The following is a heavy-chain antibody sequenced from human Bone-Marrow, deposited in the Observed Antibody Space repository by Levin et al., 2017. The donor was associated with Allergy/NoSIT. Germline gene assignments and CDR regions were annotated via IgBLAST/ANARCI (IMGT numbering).Heavy chain of an antibody. CDR3: AKILCVSNGCTYAFDI. D-gene: IGHD2-21*01. Sequence: GESLKISCAASGFSLSNSVMSWVRQAPGKGLEWVSGISGPGAGTYYADSVKGRFTISRDNSRNTLFLQINSLRAEDTALYYCAKILCVSNGCTYAFDIWGQGTMVTISS. J-gene: IGHJ3*02. CDR2: ISGPGAGT. V-gene: IGHV3-23*01. CDR1: GFSLSNSV.